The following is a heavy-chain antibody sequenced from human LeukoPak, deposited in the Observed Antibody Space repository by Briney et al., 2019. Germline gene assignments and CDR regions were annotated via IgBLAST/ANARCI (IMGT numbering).Heavy chain of an antibody. CDR2: IIPIFGTA. CDR1: GGTFSSYA. V-gene: IGHV1-69*13. CDR3: ASGGLAYCGGDCYLGYFDY. J-gene: IGHJ4*02. Sequence: SVKVSCKASGGTFSSYAISWVRQAPGQGLEWMGGIIPIFGTANYAQKFQGRVTITADESTCTAYMELSSLRSEDTAVYYCASGGLAYCGGDCYLGYFDYWGQGTLVTVSS. D-gene: IGHD2-21*01.